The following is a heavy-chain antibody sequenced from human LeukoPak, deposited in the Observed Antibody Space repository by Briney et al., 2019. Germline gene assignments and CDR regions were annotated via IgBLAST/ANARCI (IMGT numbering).Heavy chain of an antibody. CDR1: GGSITVYY. CDR3: ARGGSRSYTSSTLDY. J-gene: IGHJ4*02. D-gene: IGHD6-6*01. V-gene: IGHV4-59*12. CDR2: ISYSGST. Sequence: SETLSLTCSVSGGSITVYYWNWIRQSPGKGLEWIGSISYSGSTNYNPSLKSRITISIDTSKNRFSLKVSSVIAADTAMYYCARGGSRSYTSSTLDYWGQGTLVTVSS.